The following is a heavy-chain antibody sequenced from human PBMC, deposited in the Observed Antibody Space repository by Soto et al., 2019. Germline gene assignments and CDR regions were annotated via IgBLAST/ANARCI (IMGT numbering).Heavy chain of an antibody. D-gene: IGHD3-22*01. J-gene: IGHJ4*02. V-gene: IGHV3-33*01. CDR3: ARGGVVAPDY. CDR1: VFTFSSYG. Sequence: PGGSLRLSCAASVFTFSSYGMHWVRQAPGKWLGWVAVTWYDGSNKXXADSVKGRXTISRYNSKNTXYLQTXNLRAEVTAVYYCARGGVVAPDYWGQGTLVTVSS. CDR2: TWYDGSNK.